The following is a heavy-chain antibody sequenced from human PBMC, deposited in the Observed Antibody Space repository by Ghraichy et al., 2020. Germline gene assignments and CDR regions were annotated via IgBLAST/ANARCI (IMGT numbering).Heavy chain of an antibody. CDR3: ARVGYYGSGSYHWFDP. J-gene: IGHJ5*02. CDR1: GFTVSSNY. Sequence: GESLNISCAASGFTVSSNYMSWVRQAPGKGLEWVSVIYSGGSTYYADSVKGRFTISRDNSKNTLYLQMNSLRAEDTAVYYCARVGYYGSGSYHWFDPWGQGTLVTVSS. CDR2: IYSGGST. D-gene: IGHD3-10*01. V-gene: IGHV3-53*01.